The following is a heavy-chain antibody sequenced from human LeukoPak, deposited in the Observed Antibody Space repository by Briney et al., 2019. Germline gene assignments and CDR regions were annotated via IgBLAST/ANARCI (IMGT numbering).Heavy chain of an antibody. D-gene: IGHD3-10*01. CDR1: GFTFDDYA. CDR3: AKAHLPMGRGVTFLDF. J-gene: IGHJ4*02. V-gene: IGHV3-9*01. CDR2: ISWNSGSI. Sequence: PGGSLRLSCAASGFTFDDYAMHWVRQAPGRGLEWVSGISWNSGSIGYADSVKGRFTISRDNAKNSLYLQMNSLRAEDTALYYCAKAHLPMGRGVTFLDFRGQGTLVTVSS.